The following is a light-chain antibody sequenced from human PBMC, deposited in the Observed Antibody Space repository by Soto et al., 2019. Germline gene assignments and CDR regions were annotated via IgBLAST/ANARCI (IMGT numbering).Light chain of an antibody. CDR2: DVS. J-gene: IGLJ2*01. V-gene: IGLV2-14*01. CDR1: SSDVGGYNY. Sequence: QSVLTQPASVSGSPGQSITISCTGTSSDVGGYNYVSWYQQHPGKAPKLMIYDVSNRPSGVSNRFSGSKSGNTASLTISGLKAEDEADYYCSSYTSSSTVVFGVGTKLTVL. CDR3: SSYTSSSTVV.